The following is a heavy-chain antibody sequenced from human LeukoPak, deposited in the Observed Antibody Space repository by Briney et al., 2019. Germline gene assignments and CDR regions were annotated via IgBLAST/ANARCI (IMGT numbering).Heavy chain of an antibody. CDR3: AKIGAAARRTPNPRWFDP. D-gene: IGHD6-6*01. V-gene: IGHV1-8*01. J-gene: IGHJ5*02. CDR1: GYTFTSYD. CDR2: MNPNSGNT. Sequence: ASVKVSCKASGYTFTSYDINWVRQATGQGLEWMGWMNPNSGNTGYAQKFQGRVSMTWNISISTAYMELSSLKSEDTAVYYCAKIGAAARRTPNPRWFDPWGQGTLVTVSS.